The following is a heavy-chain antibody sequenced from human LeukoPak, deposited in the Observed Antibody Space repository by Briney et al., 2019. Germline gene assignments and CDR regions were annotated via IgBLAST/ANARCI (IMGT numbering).Heavy chain of an antibody. D-gene: IGHD3-10*01. Sequence: PGGSLRLSCAASGFTLSNHWMTWVRQVPGRGPEWVANVNRDGSETYYLDSVKGRFTISRDNAKNSLYLQMNSLRAEDTAVYYCATVRGAINFDYWGQGTLVTVSS. CDR2: VNRDGSET. J-gene: IGHJ4*02. CDR1: GFTLSNHW. V-gene: IGHV3-7*03. CDR3: ATVRGAINFDY.